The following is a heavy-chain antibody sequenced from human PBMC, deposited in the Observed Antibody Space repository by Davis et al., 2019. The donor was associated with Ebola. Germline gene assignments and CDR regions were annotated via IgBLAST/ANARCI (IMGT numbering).Heavy chain of an antibody. CDR3: ARGLGCSGGSCRDY. CDR1: GGSISSSSYY. Sequence: PSETLSLTCTVSGGSISSSSYYWGWIRQPPGKGLEWIGSIYYSGSTYYNPSLKSRVTISVDTSKNQFSLKLSSVTAADTAVYYCARGLGCSGGSCRDYWGQGTLVTVSS. D-gene: IGHD2-15*01. J-gene: IGHJ4*02. CDR2: IYYSGST. V-gene: IGHV4-39*01.